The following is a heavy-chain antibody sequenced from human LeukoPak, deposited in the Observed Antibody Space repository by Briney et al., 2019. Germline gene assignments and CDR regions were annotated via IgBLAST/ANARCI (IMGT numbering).Heavy chain of an antibody. CDR3: ARDFQDGYNGLSLDY. Sequence: ASVKVSCKASGGTFSSYAISWVRQAPGQRLEWMGGIIPIFGTANYAQKFQGRVTITTDESTSTAYMELSSLRSEDTAVYYCARDFQDGYNGLSLDYWGQGTLVTVSS. D-gene: IGHD5-24*01. CDR1: GGTFSSYA. V-gene: IGHV1-69*05. CDR2: IIPIFGTA. J-gene: IGHJ4*02.